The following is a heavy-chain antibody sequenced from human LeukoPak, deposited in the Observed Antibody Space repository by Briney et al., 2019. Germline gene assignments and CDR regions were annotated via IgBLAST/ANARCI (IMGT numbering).Heavy chain of an antibody. CDR1: GGTFSSYA. D-gene: IGHD5-24*01. CDR3: ARGRDGYDAFDI. J-gene: IGHJ3*02. Sequence: SVTVSCKASGGTFSSYAISWVRQAPGQGLEWMGRIIPILGIANYAQKFQGRVTITADKSTSTAYMELSSLRSEDTAVYYCARGRDGYDAFDIWGQGTMVTVSS. V-gene: IGHV1-69*04. CDR2: IIPILGIA.